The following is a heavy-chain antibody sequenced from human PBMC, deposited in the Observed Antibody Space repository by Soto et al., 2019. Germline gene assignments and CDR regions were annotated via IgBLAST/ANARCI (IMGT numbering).Heavy chain of an antibody. Sequence: GGSLRLSCAASGFTFSSYSMNWVRQAPGKGLEWVSYISSSSSTIYYADSVKGRFTISRDNAKNSLYLQMNSLRAEDTAVYYCARDPPYCSGGSCYPAGYMDVWGKGTTVTVSS. J-gene: IGHJ6*03. D-gene: IGHD2-15*01. CDR3: ARDPPYCSGGSCYPAGYMDV. CDR2: ISSSSSTI. V-gene: IGHV3-48*01. CDR1: GFTFSSYS.